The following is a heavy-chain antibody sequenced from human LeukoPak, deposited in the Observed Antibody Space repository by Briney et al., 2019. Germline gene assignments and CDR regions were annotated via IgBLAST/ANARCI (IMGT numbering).Heavy chain of an antibody. V-gene: IGHV4-4*02. CDR1: GGSISSSNW. CDR3: ARGGHSSSYYIDY. D-gene: IGHD6-6*01. J-gene: IGHJ4*02. Sequence: SGTLTLTCAVSGGSISSSNWWSWVRQPPGKGLEWIGEIYHSGSTNYNPSLKSRITISVDKSKNQFSLKLSSVTAADTAVYYCARGGHSSSYYIDYWGQGTLVTVSS. CDR2: IYHSGST.